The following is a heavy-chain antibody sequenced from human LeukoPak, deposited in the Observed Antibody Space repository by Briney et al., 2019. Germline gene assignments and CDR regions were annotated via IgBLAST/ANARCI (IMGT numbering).Heavy chain of an antibody. V-gene: IGHV3-21*01. CDR3: ARNRAAAGPYYFDY. J-gene: IGHJ4*02. D-gene: IGHD6-13*01. CDR2: ISSSSSYI. CDR1: GFTFSSYS. Sequence: GGSLRLSFAASGFTFSSYSMNWVRQAPGKGLEWVSSISSSSSYIYYADPVKGRFTISRDNAKNSLYLQMNSLRAEDTAVYYCARNRAAAGPYYFDYWGQGTLVTVSS.